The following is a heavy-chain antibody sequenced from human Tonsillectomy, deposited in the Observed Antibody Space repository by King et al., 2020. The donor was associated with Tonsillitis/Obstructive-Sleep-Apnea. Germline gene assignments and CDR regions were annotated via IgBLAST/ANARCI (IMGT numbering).Heavy chain of an antibody. V-gene: IGHV3-43*01. J-gene: IGHJ4*02. Sequence: VQLVESGGVVLQPGGSLRLSCAASGFTFDDYTMHWVRQAPGKGLEWVSLISWDGGSTNYADSVKGRFTISRDNSKNSLFLQMNSLRTEATALYYCAKGGTAAGTFDYWGQGTLVTVSS. CDR1: GFTFDDYT. CDR2: ISWDGGST. CDR3: AKGGTAAGTFDY. D-gene: IGHD2-15*01.